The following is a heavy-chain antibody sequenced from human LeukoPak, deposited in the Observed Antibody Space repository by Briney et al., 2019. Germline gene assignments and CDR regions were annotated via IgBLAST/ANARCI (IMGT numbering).Heavy chain of an antibody. J-gene: IGHJ4*02. CDR2: ISYDGSNK. CDR1: GFTFNNYA. CDR3: AKDSKRWKTYYYEAGSYYLDY. V-gene: IGHV3-30*04. D-gene: IGHD3-10*01. Sequence: GGSLRLSCAASGFTFNNYAMHWVRQAPGKGLEWVAVISYDGSNKYYADSVKGRFTISRDNSKNTLYLQMNSLRPEDTAVYYCAKDSKRWKTYYYEAGSYYLDYWGQGTRVTVSS.